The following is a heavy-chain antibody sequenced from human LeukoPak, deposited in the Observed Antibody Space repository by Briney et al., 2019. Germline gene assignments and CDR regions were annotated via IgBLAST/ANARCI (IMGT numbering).Heavy chain of an antibody. CDR2: IRSKTYGGTT. CDR1: GFTFNDYA. J-gene: IGHJ4*02. V-gene: IGHV3-49*03. D-gene: IGHD3-3*01. CDR3: SRVGKFFWDFDY. Sequence: GGSLRLSCTASGFTFNDYAVSWFRQAPGKGLEWVGFIRSKTYGGTTEYAASVKGRFTISRDDSKSIAYLQMNGLKTEDTAVYYCSRVGKFFWDFDYWGQGTLVTVSS.